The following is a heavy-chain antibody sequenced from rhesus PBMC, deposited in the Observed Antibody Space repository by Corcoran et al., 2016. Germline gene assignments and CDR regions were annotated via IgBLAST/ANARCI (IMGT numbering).Heavy chain of an antibody. V-gene: IGHV3S25*01. D-gene: IGHD2-2*01. CDR2: INSGGGST. J-gene: IGHJ6*01. CDR3: AKVHCTSTTCYYYGLDS. Sequence: EVQLVESGGGLAKPGGSLRLSCAASGFTFSCYWMNWVRPAPGKGLEWVSAINSGGGSTYYADSVKGRFTISRDNSKNTLSLQMNSLRAEDTAVYYCAKVHCTSTTCYYYGLDSWGQGVVVTVSS. CDR1: GFTFSCYW.